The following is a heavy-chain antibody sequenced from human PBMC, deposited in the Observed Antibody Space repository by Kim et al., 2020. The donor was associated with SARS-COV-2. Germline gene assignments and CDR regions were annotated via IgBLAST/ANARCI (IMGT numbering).Heavy chain of an antibody. V-gene: IGHV6-1*01. D-gene: IGHD2-21*01. CDR3: ARDILYYGMDV. Sequence: NDYAVSVKSRITINPDTSKNQFSLQLNSVTPEDTAVYYCARDILYYGMDVWGQGTTVTVSS. CDR2: N. J-gene: IGHJ6*02.